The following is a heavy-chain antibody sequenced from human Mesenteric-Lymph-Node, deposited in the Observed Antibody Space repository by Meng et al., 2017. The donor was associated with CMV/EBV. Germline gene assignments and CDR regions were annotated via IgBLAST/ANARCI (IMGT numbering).Heavy chain of an antibody. J-gene: IGHJ4*02. CDR2: INHSGST. D-gene: IGHD2-2*01. Sequence: GSLRLSCAVYGGSFSGYYWSWIRQPPGKGLEWIGEINHSGSTNYNPSLKSRVTISVDTSKNQFSLKLSSVTAADTAVYYCARGSGLVVPAAPGGYYFDYWGQGTLVTVSS. V-gene: IGHV4-34*01. CDR3: ARGSGLVVPAAPGGYYFDY. CDR1: GGSFSGYY.